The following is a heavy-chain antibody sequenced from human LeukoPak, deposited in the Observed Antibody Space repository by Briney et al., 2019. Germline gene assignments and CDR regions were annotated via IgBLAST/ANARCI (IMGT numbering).Heavy chain of an antibody. CDR3: ARLIGYCSSTSCWDYYYYGMDV. V-gene: IGHV4-59*01. CDR1: GGSISSYY. J-gene: IGHJ6*04. D-gene: IGHD2-2*01. Sequence: SETLSLTCTVSGGSISSYYWSWIRQPPGKGLEWIGYIYYSGSTNYNPSLKSRVTISVDTSKNQFSLKLSSVTAADAAVYYCARLIGYCSSTSCWDYYYYGMDVGGKGTTITVSS. CDR2: IYYSGST.